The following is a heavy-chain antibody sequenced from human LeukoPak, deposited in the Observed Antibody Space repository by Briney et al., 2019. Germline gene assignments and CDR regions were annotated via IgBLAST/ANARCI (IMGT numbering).Heavy chain of an antibody. CDR2: IRSRTSDYAT. CDR3: TRLLIDY. CDR1: GFSFSDAA. J-gene: IGHJ4*02. V-gene: IGHV3-73*01. Sequence: GGSLRLSCAASGFSFSDAAIHWVRQASGKGLEWVGRIRSRTSDYATAYAASVKGRFTIFRDDSKNTAYLQMNSLRADDTAVYSCTRLLIDYWGQGTLVTVSS.